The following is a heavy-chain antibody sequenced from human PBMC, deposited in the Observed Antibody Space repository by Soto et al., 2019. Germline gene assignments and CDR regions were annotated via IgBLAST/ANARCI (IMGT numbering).Heavy chain of an antibody. CDR1: GYSVSSNSAA. CDR2: TYYRSKWYN. CDR3: AREGDTEYYYYYYGMDV. V-gene: IGHV6-1*01. Sequence: SQTLSLTCAISGYSVSSNSAAWNWIRQSPSRGLEWLGRTYYRSKWYNDYAVSVKSRITINPDTSKNQFSLQLNSVTPEDTAVYYCAREGDTEYYYYYYGMDVWGQGTTVTVSS. J-gene: IGHJ6*02. D-gene: IGHD5-18*01.